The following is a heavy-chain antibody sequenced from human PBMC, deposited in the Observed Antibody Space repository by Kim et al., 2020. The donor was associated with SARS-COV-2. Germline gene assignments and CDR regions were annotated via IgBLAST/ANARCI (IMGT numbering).Heavy chain of an antibody. V-gene: IGHV1-46*01. D-gene: IGHD6-13*01. CDR1: GYTFTSYY. CDR2: INPSGGST. J-gene: IGHJ5*02. CDR3: ARDSVAAADSNWFDP. Sequence: ASVKVSCKASGYTFTSYYMHWVRQAPGQGLEWMGIINPSGGSTSYAQKFQGRVTMTRDTSTSTVYMELSSLRSEDTAVYYCARDSVAAADSNWFDPWGQGTLVTVSS.